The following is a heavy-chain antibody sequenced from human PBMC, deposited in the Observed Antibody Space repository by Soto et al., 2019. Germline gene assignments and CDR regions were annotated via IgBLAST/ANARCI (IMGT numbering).Heavy chain of an antibody. J-gene: IGHJ3*02. CDR1: GFTFSSYG. Sequence: LRLSCAASGFTFSSYGMHWLLQAQGKGLAWVLVMLIYGSNVFYADSVKGGFPISRATSKNTLYLLMNSLRAEYTAVYYCARGLGCGPIWGQGTMVAVSS. V-gene: IGHV3-33*01. CDR2: MLIYGSNV. CDR3: ARGLGCGPI. D-gene: IGHD3-16*01.